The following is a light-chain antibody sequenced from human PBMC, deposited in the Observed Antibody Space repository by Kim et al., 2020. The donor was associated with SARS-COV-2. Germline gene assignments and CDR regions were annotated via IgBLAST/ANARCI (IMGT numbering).Light chain of an antibody. CDR1: KLGDKY. V-gene: IGLV3-1*01. CDR3: QAWDSSTGLYV. Sequence: SYELTQPPSVSVSPGQTATITCSGDKLGDKYASWYQQKPGRSPVLVIYQDNKRPSGIPERFSGSNSGNTATLTISGTQAMDEADYYCQAWDSSTGLYVFGAGTKVTVL. J-gene: IGLJ1*01. CDR2: QDN.